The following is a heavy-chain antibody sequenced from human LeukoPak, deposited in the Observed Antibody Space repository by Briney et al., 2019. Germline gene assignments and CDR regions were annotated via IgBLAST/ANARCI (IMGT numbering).Heavy chain of an antibody. V-gene: IGHV1-18*01. D-gene: IGHD5-24*01. CDR3: ARGRDGYDSWYFDL. J-gene: IGHJ2*01. CDR1: GYTFTSYG. CDR2: ISAYNGNT. Sequence: ASVKVSCKASGYTFTSYGISWVRQAPGQGLEWMGWISAYNGNTNYAQKFHGRVTMTRDTSTSTVYMELSSLRSEDTAVYYCARGRDGYDSWYFDLWGRGTLVTVSS.